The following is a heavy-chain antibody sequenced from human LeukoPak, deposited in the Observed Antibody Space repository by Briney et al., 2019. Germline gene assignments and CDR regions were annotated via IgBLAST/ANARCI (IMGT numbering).Heavy chain of an antibody. CDR3: ARGVYYYDSSGYYADPLDY. CDR2: INPSGGST. Sequence: GASVKVSCKASGYTFTSYYMHWVRQAPGQGLEWMGIINPSGGSTSYAQKFQGRVTMTRDTSTSTVYMELSSLRSEDTAVYYCARGVYYYDSSGYYADPLDYWGQGTLVTVSS. CDR1: GYTFTSYY. J-gene: IGHJ4*02. V-gene: IGHV1-46*01. D-gene: IGHD3-22*01.